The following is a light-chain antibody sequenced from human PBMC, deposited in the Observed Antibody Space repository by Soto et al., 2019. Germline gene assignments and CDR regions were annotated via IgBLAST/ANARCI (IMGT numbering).Light chain of an antibody. J-gene: IGLJ3*02. CDR2: STY. CDR1: SSNIGSHP. Sequence: QSVLTQPPSASGTPGQRVTISCSGSSSNIGSHPVDWYQHLPGMAPKLLIYSTYQRPSGITDRFSGSKSGTSASLAISGLQSEDEADYYCAAWDDSLKGWVFGGGTKVTVL. CDR3: AAWDDSLKGWV. V-gene: IGLV1-44*01.